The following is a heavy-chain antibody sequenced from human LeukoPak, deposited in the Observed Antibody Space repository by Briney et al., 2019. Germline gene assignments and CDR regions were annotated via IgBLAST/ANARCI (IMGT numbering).Heavy chain of an antibody. CDR2: ISYDGSNK. CDR1: GFTFSSYG. Sequence: GGSLRLSCAASGFTFSSYGMHWVRQAPGKGLEWVAVISYDGSNKYYADSVKGRFTISRDNSKNTLYLQMNSLRAEDTAVYYRAKRRYSSSSWDYFDYWGQGTLVTVSS. J-gene: IGHJ4*02. D-gene: IGHD6-6*01. V-gene: IGHV3-30*18. CDR3: AKRRYSSSSWDYFDY.